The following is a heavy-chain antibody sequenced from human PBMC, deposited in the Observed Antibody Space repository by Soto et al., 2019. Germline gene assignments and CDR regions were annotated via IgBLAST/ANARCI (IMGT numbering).Heavy chain of an antibody. CDR3: ARAWLQLYYYGMDV. Sequence: PSETLPLSFTVSGGSIRGGGYYWSCIRQPPGKGLELIGYIYYSGSTYYNPSLKSRVTISVDTSKNQLSLKLSSVTAADTAVYYCARAWLQLYYYGMDVWGQGTTVTVSS. V-gene: IGHV4-30-4*02. CDR1: GGSIRGGGYY. D-gene: IGHD5-12*01. CDR2: IYYSGST. J-gene: IGHJ6*02.